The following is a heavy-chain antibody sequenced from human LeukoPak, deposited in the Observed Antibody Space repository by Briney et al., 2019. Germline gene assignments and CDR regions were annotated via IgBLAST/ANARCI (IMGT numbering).Heavy chain of an antibody. J-gene: IGHJ4*02. CDR1: GYTFSDHY. Sequence: ASVKVSSKASGYTFSDHYIHWVRQAPGQGLEWMGWISPNSGGIDYAKKFQGRVTMTRATSIRTAYMELSRLRSDDTAVYYCARQSGSYNDAYFDYWGQGTLVTVSS. D-gene: IGHD3-22*01. CDR2: ISPNSGGI. V-gene: IGHV1-2*02. CDR3: ARQSGSYNDAYFDY.